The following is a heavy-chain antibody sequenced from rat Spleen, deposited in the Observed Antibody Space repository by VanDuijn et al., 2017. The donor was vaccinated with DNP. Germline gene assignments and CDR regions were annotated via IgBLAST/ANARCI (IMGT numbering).Heavy chain of an antibody. V-gene: IGHV2-47*01. D-gene: IGHD1-12*02. Sequence: QVQLKESGPGLVQPSQTLSLTCTVSGLSLTSNSVSWIRQPPGKGLEWMGVIWSNGNTDYNSAIKSRLSISRDTSKSQVFLKMNSLQADDTGTYYCTRDQDYYYDGGYYPTMDAWGPGTSVTVSS. CDR1: GLSLTSNS. J-gene: IGHJ4*01. CDR3: TRDQDYYYDGGYYPTMDA. CDR2: IWSNGNT.